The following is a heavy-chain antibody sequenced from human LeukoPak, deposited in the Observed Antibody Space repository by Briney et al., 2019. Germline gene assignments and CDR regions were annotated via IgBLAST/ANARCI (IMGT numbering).Heavy chain of an antibody. J-gene: IGHJ3*02. CDR2: INAGNGNT. CDR3: ARVTVAGTEDDAFDI. CDR1: GYTFTSYA. Sequence: GASVKVSCKASGYTFTSYAMHWVRQAPGRRLEWMGWINAGNGNTKYSQKFQGRVTITRDTSASTAYMELSSLRSEDTAVYYCARVTVAGTEDDAFDIWGQGTMVTVSS. D-gene: IGHD6-19*01. V-gene: IGHV1-3*01.